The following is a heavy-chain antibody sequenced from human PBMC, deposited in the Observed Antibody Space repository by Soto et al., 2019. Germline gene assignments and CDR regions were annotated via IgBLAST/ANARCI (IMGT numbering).Heavy chain of an antibody. Sequence: EVQLVESGGGLVQPGGSLRLSCAASGFTFSSYSMNWVRQAPGKGLEWVSYISSSSSTIYYADSVKGRFTISRDNAKNSRYLQMNSLRAEDTAVYYCARSSGRYFDLWGRGTLVTVSS. D-gene: IGHD3-10*01. CDR3: ARSSGRYFDL. V-gene: IGHV3-48*01. CDR2: ISSSSSTI. CDR1: GFTFSSYS. J-gene: IGHJ2*01.